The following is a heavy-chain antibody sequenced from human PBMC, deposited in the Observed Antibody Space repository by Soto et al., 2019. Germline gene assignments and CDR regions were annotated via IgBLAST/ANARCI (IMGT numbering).Heavy chain of an antibody. V-gene: IGHV1-46*01. J-gene: IGHJ6*02. Sequence: ASVKVSCKASGYTFTSYYMHWVRQAPGQGLEWMGIINPSGGSTSYAQKFQGRVTMTRDTSTSTVYMELSSLRSEDTAVYYCARWVQDIVVVPAAISGMDVWGQGTTVTDSS. CDR3: ARWVQDIVVVPAAISGMDV. CDR1: GYTFTSYY. CDR2: INPSGGST. D-gene: IGHD2-2*02.